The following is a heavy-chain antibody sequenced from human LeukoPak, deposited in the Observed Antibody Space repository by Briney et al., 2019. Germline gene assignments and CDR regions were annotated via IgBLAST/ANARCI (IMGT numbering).Heavy chain of an antibody. CDR1: GFPFSSYV. Sequence: PGRSLRLSCAASGFPFSSYVMHWVRQAPGKGLEWVTLISNDGSDKYYAGSAKGRFTISRDNSKNTLYLQINSLRPEDTAVYYCARGCSGVILPIFSGPADYWGQGTLVTVSS. CDR2: ISNDGSDK. J-gene: IGHJ4*02. D-gene: IGHD3-22*01. CDR3: ARGCSGVILPIFSGPADY. V-gene: IGHV3-30*04.